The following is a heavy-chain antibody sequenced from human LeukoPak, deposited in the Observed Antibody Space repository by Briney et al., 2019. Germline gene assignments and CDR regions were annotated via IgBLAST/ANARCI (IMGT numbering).Heavy chain of an antibody. J-gene: IGHJ6*02. Sequence: GGSLRLSCAASGFTVSSNYMSWVRQAPGKGLEWVSVIYSGGSTYYADSVKGRFTISRDNSKNTLYLQMNSLRAEDTAVYYCASDGVGYSGYDYYYYGMDVWGQGTTVTVSS. CDR3: ASDGVGYSGYDYYYYGMDV. D-gene: IGHD5-12*01. CDR1: GFTVSSNY. CDR2: IYSGGST. V-gene: IGHV3-53*01.